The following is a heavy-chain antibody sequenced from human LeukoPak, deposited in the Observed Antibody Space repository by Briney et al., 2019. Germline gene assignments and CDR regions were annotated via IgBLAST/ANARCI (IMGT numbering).Heavy chain of an antibody. CDR3: ARMPSGSGGWSRHFDY. CDR1: GYTFTGYY. Sequence: ASVKVSCKASGYTFTGYYMHWVRQAPGQGLEWMGWINPNSGGTNYAQKFQGRVTMTRDTSISTAYMELSRLRSDDTAVYYCARMPSGSGGWSRHFDYWGQGTLVTVSS. CDR2: INPNSGGT. J-gene: IGHJ4*02. D-gene: IGHD6-19*01. V-gene: IGHV1-2*02.